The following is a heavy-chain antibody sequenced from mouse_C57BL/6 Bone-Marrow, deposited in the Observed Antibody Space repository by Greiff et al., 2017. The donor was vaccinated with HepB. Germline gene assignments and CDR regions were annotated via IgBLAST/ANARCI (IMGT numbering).Heavy chain of an antibody. CDR1: GFNIKDDY. J-gene: IGHJ3*01. D-gene: IGHD2-5*01. V-gene: IGHV14-4*01. CDR2: IDPENGDT. CDR3: TTNSTPRPY. Sequence: QLQESGAELVRPGASVKLSCTASGFNIKDDYMHWVKQRPEQGLEWIGWIDPENGDTEYASKFQGKATITADTSSNTAYLQLSSLTSEDTAVYYCTTNSTPRPYWGQGTLVTVSA.